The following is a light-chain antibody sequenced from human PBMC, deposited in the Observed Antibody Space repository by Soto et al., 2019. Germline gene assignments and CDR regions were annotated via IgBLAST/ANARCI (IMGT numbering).Light chain of an antibody. J-gene: IGKJ1*01. CDR3: QQYNSYSRT. CDR2: KAS. CDR1: QSISSW. V-gene: IGKV1-5*03. Sequence: DIQMTKSPSTLSASVGDRVTITCRASQSISSWLAWYQKKPGKAPNLLIYKASRLESGVPSRFSGSGSGTEFTLTISSLQPDDFATYYCQQYNSYSRTFGQGTKVEIK.